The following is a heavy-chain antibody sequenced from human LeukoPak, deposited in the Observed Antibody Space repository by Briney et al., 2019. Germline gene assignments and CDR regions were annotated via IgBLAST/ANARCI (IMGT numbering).Heavy chain of an antibody. V-gene: IGHV1-69*04. CDR2: IIPILGIA. D-gene: IGHD6-13*01. CDR1: GGTFSSYA. J-gene: IGHJ4*02. CDR3: AREVSSSWPNFDY. Sequence: VASVKVSCKASGGTFSSYAISWVRQAPGQGLEWMGRIIPILGIANYAQKFQGRVTITADKSTSTAYMELSSLRSADTAVYYCAREVSSSWPNFDYWGQGTLVTVSS.